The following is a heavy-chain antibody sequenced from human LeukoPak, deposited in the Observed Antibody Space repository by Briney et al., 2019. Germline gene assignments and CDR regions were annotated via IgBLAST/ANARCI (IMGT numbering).Heavy chain of an antibody. V-gene: IGHV1-18*01. Sequence: ASVKVSCKASGYTFTSYGISWVRQAPGQGLEWMGWISACNGNTNYAQKLQGRVTMTTDTSTSTAYMELRSLRSDDTAVYYCARDQSNWNHNWFDPWGQGTLVTVSS. CDR3: ARDQSNWNHNWFDP. J-gene: IGHJ5*02. CDR2: ISACNGNT. CDR1: GYTFTSYG. D-gene: IGHD1-20*01.